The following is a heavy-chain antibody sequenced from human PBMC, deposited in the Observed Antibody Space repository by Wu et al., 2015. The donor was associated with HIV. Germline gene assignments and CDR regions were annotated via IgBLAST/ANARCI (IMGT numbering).Heavy chain of an antibody. CDR3: ARDVEMPTIHSYHYAMDV. CDR1: GGTFSNYA. V-gene: IGHV1-69*12. J-gene: IGHJ6*02. D-gene: IGHD5-24*01. Sequence: QVQLVQSGAEVKKPGSSVKVSCKASGGTFSNYAINWVRQAPGQGPEWMGGIITIFGITNYAQKFQGRVTITADESTSTAYMDLSSLRSEDTAVYYCARDVEMPTIHSYHYAMDVVGPRDHGHRLL. CDR2: IITIFGIT.